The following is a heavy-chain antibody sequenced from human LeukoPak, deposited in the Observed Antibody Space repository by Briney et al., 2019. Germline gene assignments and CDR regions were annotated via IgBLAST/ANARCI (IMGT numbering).Heavy chain of an antibody. V-gene: IGHV4-59*08. CDR3: ATYKGYLGFDS. Sequence: SETLSLACAVSGGSISGYYWSWIRQPPGKGLEWIGYIYYTGSTNYNPSLKSRVTMSVDTSKNQLYLNLSSVTAADTAVYYCATYKGYLGFDSWGPGTLVTVSS. CDR1: GGSISGYY. CDR2: IYYTGST. D-gene: IGHD5-24*01. J-gene: IGHJ4*02.